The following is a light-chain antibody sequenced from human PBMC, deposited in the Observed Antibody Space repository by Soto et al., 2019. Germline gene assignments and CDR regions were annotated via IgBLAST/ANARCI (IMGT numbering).Light chain of an antibody. CDR3: QQYNNWPRT. CDR2: GAS. J-gene: IGKJ1*01. V-gene: IGKV3-15*01. Sequence: EIVMTQSPATLSVSPGERATLSCRASQSVSSNLAWYQQKPGQAPRLLIYGASTRATGIPARFSGSGSCKEFTLTISSLQSEDFAVYYCQQYNNWPRTFGQGTKVEIK. CDR1: QSVSSN.